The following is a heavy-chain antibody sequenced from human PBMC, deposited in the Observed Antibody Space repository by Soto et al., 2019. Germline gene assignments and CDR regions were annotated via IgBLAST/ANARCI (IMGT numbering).Heavy chain of an antibody. CDR3: ARVPHCSGGSCYSLAFDI. CDR1: GGTFSSYT. D-gene: IGHD2-15*01. CDR2: IIPILGIA. Sequence: SVKVSCKASGGTFSSYTISWVRQAPGQGLEWMGRIIPILGIANYAQKFQGRVTITADKSTSTAYMELSSLRSEDTAVYYCARVPHCSGGSCYSLAFDIWGQGTMVTVSS. J-gene: IGHJ3*02. V-gene: IGHV1-69*02.